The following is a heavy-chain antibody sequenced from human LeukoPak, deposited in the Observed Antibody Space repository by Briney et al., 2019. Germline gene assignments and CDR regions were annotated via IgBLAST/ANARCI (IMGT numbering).Heavy chain of an antibody. D-gene: IGHD3-10*01. CDR2: IYWNDDK. Sequence: SGPTLVKPTQTLTLTCTFSGFSLSTSGVGVGWIREPPGKALEWLALIYWNDDKRYSPSLKSRLTITKDTSKNQVVLTMTNMDPVDTATYYCARTLDYYTSGYFDYWGQGILVTLSS. CDR3: ARTLDYYTSGYFDY. J-gene: IGHJ4*02. V-gene: IGHV2-5*01. CDR1: GFSLSTSGVG.